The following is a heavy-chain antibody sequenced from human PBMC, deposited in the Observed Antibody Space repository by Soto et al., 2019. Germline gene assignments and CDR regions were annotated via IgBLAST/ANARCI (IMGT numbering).Heavy chain of an antibody. D-gene: IGHD3-10*01. V-gene: IGHV4-39*06. CDR1: GGSISSSSYY. CDR2: IYYSGST. CDR3: ARVLYYYGSGSYYKYFDY. Sequence: PSETLSLTCTVSGGSISSSSYYWGWIRQPPGKGLEWIGSIYYSGSTYYNPSLKGRVTISVDTSKNQFPLKLSSVTAADTAVYYCARVLYYYGSGSYYKYFDYWGQGTLVTVSS. J-gene: IGHJ4*02.